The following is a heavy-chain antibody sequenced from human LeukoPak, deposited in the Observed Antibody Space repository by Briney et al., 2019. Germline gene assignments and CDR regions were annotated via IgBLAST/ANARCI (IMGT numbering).Heavy chain of an antibody. CDR1: GGTFSSYA. D-gene: IGHD3-22*01. V-gene: IGHV1-46*01. CDR2: IIPSGGST. Sequence: GASVKVSCKASGGTFSSYAISWVRQAPGQGLEWMGGIIPSGGSTSYAQKFQGRVTMTRDTSTSTVYMELSSLRSEDTAVYYCARGSSNYYDSSGCPMCAEYFQHWGQGTLVTVSS. CDR3: ARGSSNYYDSSGCPMCAEYFQH. J-gene: IGHJ1*01.